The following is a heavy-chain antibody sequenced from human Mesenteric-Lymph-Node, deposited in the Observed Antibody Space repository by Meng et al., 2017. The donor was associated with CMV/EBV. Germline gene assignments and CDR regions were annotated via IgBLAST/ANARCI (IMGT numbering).Heavy chain of an antibody. CDR3: ARGYRITLVRGVPNPLDY. J-gene: IGHJ4*02. Sequence: GSLNGYSWSWIRQAPGKGLEWIGEISHSGSTNYSPSLKSRVTISVDTSKNQFTLNLRSVSAADTAVYYCARGYRITLVRGVPNPLDYWGQGVLVTVSS. V-gene: IGHV4-34*01. D-gene: IGHD3-10*01. CDR2: ISHSGST. CDR1: GSLNGYS.